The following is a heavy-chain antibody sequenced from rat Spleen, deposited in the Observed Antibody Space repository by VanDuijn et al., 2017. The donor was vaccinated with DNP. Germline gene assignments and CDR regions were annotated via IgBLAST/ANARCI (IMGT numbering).Heavy chain of an antibody. CDR2: INANGGST. D-gene: IGHD3-1*01. J-gene: IGHJ1*01. V-gene: IGHV5-7*01. Sequence: EVQLVESGGDLVQPGRSLKLSCVASGFTFSDYNMAWVRQAPKKGLEWVTSINANGGSTSYRDSVKGRFTISRDNAKSGLYLQMNSLKSEDTATYYCARGSTSIYWYFDFWGPGTMVTVSS. CDR1: GFTFSDYN. CDR3: ARGSTSIYWYFDF.